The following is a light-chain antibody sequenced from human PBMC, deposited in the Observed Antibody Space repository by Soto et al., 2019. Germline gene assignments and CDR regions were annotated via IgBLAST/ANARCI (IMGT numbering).Light chain of an antibody. Sequence: EVVLTHSPVTLSLSPGERATLSCRASQSFLGLLAWYQQKPGQAPRLLIYDAYNRATGIPPRFSGSGSGTDFTLTISSLEPEDFAVYYCQQRNNWLDTFGQGTRLEIK. CDR2: DAY. CDR3: QQRNNWLDT. J-gene: IGKJ5*01. CDR1: QSFLGL. V-gene: IGKV3-11*01.